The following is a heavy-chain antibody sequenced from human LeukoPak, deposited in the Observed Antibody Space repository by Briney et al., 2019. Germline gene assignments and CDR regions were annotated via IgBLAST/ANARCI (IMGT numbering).Heavy chain of an antibody. Sequence: SETLSLTCTVSGDSISSSSYYWGWIRQPPGKGLEWIGSIYYSGSTYYNPSLRSRVTISVDTSKNQFSLKLSSVTAADTAVYYCASRTYYYDSSGYYSGGAFDIWGQGTMVTVSS. CDR3: ASRTYYYDSSGYYSGGAFDI. D-gene: IGHD3-22*01. CDR2: IYYSGST. CDR1: GDSISSSSYY. V-gene: IGHV4-39*07. J-gene: IGHJ3*02.